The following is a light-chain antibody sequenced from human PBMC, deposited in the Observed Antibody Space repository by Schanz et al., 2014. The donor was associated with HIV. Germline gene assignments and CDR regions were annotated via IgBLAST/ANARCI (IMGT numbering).Light chain of an antibody. CDR1: QDISNS. Sequence: DIQMTQSPSSLSAFVGDRVTITCQASQDISNSLNWYQQNPGKPPKLRNYEASSLETGVPSRFSGGGSGTHFTFTISGLQPEDVATYYCQQHEDLLPTFGQGTKVEIK. J-gene: IGKJ1*01. CDR3: QQHEDLLPT. V-gene: IGKV1-33*01. CDR2: EAS.